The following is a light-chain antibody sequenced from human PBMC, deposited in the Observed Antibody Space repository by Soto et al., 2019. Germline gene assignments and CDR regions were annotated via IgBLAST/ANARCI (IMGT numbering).Light chain of an antibody. J-gene: IGLJ2*01. CDR3: TSYAGSTYVV. V-gene: IGLV2-8*01. CDR1: SSDVGGYNY. Sequence: QSVLTQPPSASGSPGQSVTISCTGTSSDVGGYNYVSWYQQHPGKAPKLMIYEVSKRPSGVPDRFSGSKSGNTASLTVSGLQAEDEADYYGTSYAGSTYVVFGGGTKVTVL. CDR2: EVS.